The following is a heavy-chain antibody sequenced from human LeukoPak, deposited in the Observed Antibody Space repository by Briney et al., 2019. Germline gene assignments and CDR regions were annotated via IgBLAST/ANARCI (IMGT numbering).Heavy chain of an antibody. CDR2: IYYSGST. D-gene: IGHD5-18*01. Sequence: SETLSLTCTDSGGSISSSSYYWGWIRQPPGKGLEWIGSIYYSGSTYYNPSLKSRVTISVDTSKNQFFLKLSSVTDAAAAVYYCRRVVDTATPLFPYYMDVWGKGTTVTVSS. V-gene: IGHV4-39*07. CDR3: RRVVDTATPLFPYYMDV. J-gene: IGHJ6*03. CDR1: GGSISSSSYY.